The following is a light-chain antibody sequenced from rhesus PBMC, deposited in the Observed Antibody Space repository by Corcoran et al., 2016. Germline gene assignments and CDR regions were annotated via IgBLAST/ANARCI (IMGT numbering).Light chain of an antibody. CDR2: DAS. Sequence: DIQMTQSPSSLSASVGDTVTITCQASQGISKYLAWYQQKPGTAPKLLIYDASTLQSGVPSRFSGSGAGTEFTLTISSLQPEDFATYYCQQHDSYPFTFGPGTKLDIK. J-gene: IGKJ3*01. CDR3: QQHDSYPFT. V-gene: IGKV1-25*01. CDR1: QGISKY.